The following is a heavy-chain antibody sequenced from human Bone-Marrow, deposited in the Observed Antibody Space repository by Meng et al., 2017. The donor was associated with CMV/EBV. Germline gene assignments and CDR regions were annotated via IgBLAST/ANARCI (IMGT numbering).Heavy chain of an antibody. D-gene: IGHD3-3*01. CDR1: GYTFTSYD. CDR2: IIPIFGTA. Sequence: SVKVSCKASGYTFTSYDINWVRQATGQGLEWMGGIIPIFGTANYAQKFQGRVTITTDESTSTAYMELSSLRSEDTAVYYCARGGITIFGVVIMRPYYYYGMDVWGQGTTVTVSS. CDR3: ARGGITIFGVVIMRPYYYYGMDV. V-gene: IGHV1-69*05. J-gene: IGHJ6*02.